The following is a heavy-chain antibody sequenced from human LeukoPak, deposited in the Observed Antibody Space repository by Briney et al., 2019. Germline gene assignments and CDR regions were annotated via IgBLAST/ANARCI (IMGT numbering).Heavy chain of an antibody. CDR1: GYTFYDYY. D-gene: IGHD2-15*01. CDR2: IDPNSGVR. CDR3: ARGGCSGGSCYSSWFDP. Sequence: ASVKVSCKASGYTFYDYYIHWVRRAPGQGLEWMGWIDPNSGVRNYAQKFQGRVTMTRDTSTSTVYMDLSSLTFDDTAVYYCARGGCSGGSCYSSWFDPWGQGTLVTVSS. J-gene: IGHJ5*02. V-gene: IGHV1-2*02.